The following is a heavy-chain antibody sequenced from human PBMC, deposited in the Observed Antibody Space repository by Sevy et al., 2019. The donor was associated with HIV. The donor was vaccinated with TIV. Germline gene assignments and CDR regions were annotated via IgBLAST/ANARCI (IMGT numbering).Heavy chain of an antibody. CDR2: IYTSGST. J-gene: IGHJ6*04. D-gene: IGHD3-10*01. Sequence: SETLSLTCTVSGGSISSGNYYWTWIRQPAGKGLEWIGRIYTSGSTNYNPSLKSRVTISVDTSKNHFSLKLSSVTAADTAVYYCARESPNGSGSLFDVWGKGTTVTVSS. V-gene: IGHV4-61*02. CDR3: ARESPNGSGSLFDV. CDR1: GGSISSGNYY.